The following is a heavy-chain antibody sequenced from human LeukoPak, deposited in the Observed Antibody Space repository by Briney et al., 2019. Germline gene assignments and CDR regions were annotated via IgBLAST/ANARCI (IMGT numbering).Heavy chain of an antibody. V-gene: IGHV3-11*05. CDR3: ARGGPYGGTSAFDY. CDR1: GFTFSDYY. D-gene: IGHD4-23*01. CDR2: ISSTSSDT. J-gene: IGHJ4*02. Sequence: GGSLRLSCAASGFTFSDYYMSWIRQAPGKGLEWLSYISSTSSDTNYADSVKGRFTISRDNAKNSLYLQMNSLKTEDTAVYYCARGGPYGGTSAFDYWGQGTLVTVSS.